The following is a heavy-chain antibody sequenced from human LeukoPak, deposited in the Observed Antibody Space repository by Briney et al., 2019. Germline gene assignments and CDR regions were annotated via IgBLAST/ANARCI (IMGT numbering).Heavy chain of an antibody. D-gene: IGHD6-19*01. CDR1: GFTFSSYG. CDR3: TTAEPAVAGTLRYYYGMDV. J-gene: IGHJ6*02. Sequence: GGSLRLSCAASGFTFSSYGMHWVRQAPGKGLEWVGRIKSKTDGGTTDYAAPVKGRFTISRDDSKNTLYLQMNSLKTEDTAVYYCTTAEPAVAGTLRYYYGMDVWGQGTTVTVSS. V-gene: IGHV3-15*01. CDR2: IKSKTDGGTT.